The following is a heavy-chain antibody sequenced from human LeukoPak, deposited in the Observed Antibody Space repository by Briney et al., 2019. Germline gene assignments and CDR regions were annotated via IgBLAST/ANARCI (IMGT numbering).Heavy chain of an antibody. CDR2: VSYDGGKK. Sequence: GRSLRLSCAASGFTFSSYGMHWVRQAPGKGMEWLAFVSYDGGKKYYADSVKGRFTISRDNSENTLYLQMNSLRAEDTAVYYCAEPAYCGGDCYSSPFQHWGQGTLVTVSS. V-gene: IGHV3-30*18. J-gene: IGHJ1*01. CDR1: GFTFSSYG. D-gene: IGHD2-21*02. CDR3: AEPAYCGGDCYSSPFQH.